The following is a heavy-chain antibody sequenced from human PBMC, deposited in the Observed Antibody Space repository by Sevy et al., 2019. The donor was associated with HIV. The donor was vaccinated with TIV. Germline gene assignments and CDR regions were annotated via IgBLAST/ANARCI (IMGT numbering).Heavy chain of an antibody. CDR3: ARGHPSNSGERITMVRGVTDP. D-gene: IGHD3-10*01. CDR1: GYTFTSYD. J-gene: IGHJ5*02. CDR2: MNPNSVNT. V-gene: IGHV1-8*01. Sequence: ASVKVSCKASGYTFTSYDINWVRQATGQGLEWMGWMNPNSVNTGYAQKVQGRVTMTRNTSISTAYMELSSLRSEDTTVYYCARGHPSNSGERITMVRGVTDPWGQGTLVTVSS.